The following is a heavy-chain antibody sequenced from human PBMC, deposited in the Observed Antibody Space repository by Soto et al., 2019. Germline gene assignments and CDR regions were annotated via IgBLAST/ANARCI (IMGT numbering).Heavy chain of an antibody. CDR2: INAGNGNT. CDR1: GYAFTTYA. CDR3: ARVYCSGGSCYYPFDY. V-gene: IGHV1-3*01. D-gene: IGHD2-15*01. J-gene: IGHJ4*02. Sequence: ASVKVSCKASGYAFTTYAIHWVRQAPGQRLEWMGWINAGNGNTKYSQKFQGRVTITRDTSASTAYMELSSLRSEDTAVYYCARVYCSGGSCYYPFDYWGQGTLVTVSS.